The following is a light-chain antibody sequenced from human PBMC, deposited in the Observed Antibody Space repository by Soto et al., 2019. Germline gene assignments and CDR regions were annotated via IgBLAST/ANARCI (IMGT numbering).Light chain of an antibody. CDR3: QQSYSTPLT. CDR2: AAS. V-gene: IGKV1-39*01. J-gene: IGKJ4*01. CDR1: QSISSY. Sequence: DIQMTQSPSSLSASVGGRVTITCRSSQSISSYLNWYQQKPGKAPKLLIYAASSLQSGVPSRSSGRWSGTGFTLTNNRLEPEDFGNYYCQQSYSTPLTFGGGTKVDIK.